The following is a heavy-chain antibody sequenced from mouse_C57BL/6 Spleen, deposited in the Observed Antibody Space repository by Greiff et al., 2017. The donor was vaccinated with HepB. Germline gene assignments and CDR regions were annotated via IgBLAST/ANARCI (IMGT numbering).Heavy chain of an antibody. CDR1: GYAFSSSW. CDR3: ARGTTVPHWYFDV. D-gene: IGHD5-1*01. V-gene: IGHV1-82*01. CDR2: IYPGDGDT. J-gene: IGHJ1*03. Sequence: VQLKESGPALLKPGVSVKISSKASGYAFSSSWMNWVKQRPGKGLEWIGRIYPGDGDTNYNGKFKGKGTLTADKSDSTDYMQLSSLTSEDSAVYFCARGTTVPHWYFDVWGTGTTVAVSS.